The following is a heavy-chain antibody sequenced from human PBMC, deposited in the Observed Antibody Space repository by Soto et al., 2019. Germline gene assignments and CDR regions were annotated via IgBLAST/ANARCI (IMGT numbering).Heavy chain of an antibody. CDR1: GYSFTSYW. J-gene: IGHJ4*02. Sequence: GESLKISCKGSGYSFTSYWIGWVRQMPGKGLEWMGLIYPGDSDTRYSPSFQGQVTISADKSISTAYLQWSSLKASDTAMYYCARHPYYADYNFDYWGQGTLVTVSS. CDR2: IYPGDSDT. D-gene: IGHD4-17*01. V-gene: IGHV5-51*01. CDR3: ARHPYYADYNFDY.